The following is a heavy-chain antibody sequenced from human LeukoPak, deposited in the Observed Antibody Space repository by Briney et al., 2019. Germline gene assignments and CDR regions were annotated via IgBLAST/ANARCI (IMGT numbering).Heavy chain of an antibody. J-gene: IGHJ4*02. Sequence: RASVRVSCTASRYTFTGYYMHWVRQAPGQGLEGMGWINPNSGGTNYAQKFQGRVTMTRDTSISTAYMELSRLRSDDTAVYYCARGVLTSSPPGGFDYWGQGTLVTVSS. CDR2: INPNSGGT. D-gene: IGHD2-2*01. CDR1: RYTFTGYY. CDR3: ARGVLTSSPPGGFDY. V-gene: IGHV1-2*02.